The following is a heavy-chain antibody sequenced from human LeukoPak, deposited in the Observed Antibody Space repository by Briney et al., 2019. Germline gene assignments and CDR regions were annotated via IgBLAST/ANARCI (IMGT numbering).Heavy chain of an antibody. CDR3: AREWYSSSWFDY. D-gene: IGHD6-13*01. J-gene: IGHJ4*02. CDR1: GGSISSGGYY. Sequence: PSETLSLTCTVSGGSISSGGYYWSWIRQHPGKGLEWIGYIYYSGSTYYNPSLKSRVTISVDTSKIQFSLKLSSLTAADTAVYYCAREWYSSSWFDYWGQGTLVTVSS. CDR2: IYYSGST. V-gene: IGHV4-31*03.